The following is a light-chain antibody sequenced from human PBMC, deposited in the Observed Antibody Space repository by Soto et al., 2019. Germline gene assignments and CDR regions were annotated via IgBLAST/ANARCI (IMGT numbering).Light chain of an antibody. CDR3: QKYNSAPLT. J-gene: IGKJ4*01. V-gene: IGKV1-27*01. Sequence: DVQMTQSPSSLSASVGDRVTITCRASQGIAPYLAWFQQKPGKVPRLLIYATSTLQSGVPSRFSGSGSGTDFTLTIICLQPEDVATYYCQKYNSAPLTFGGGTKVEIK. CDR1: QGIAPY. CDR2: ATS.